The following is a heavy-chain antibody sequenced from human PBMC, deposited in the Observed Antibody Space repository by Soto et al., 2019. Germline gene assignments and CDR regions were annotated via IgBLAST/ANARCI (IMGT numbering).Heavy chain of an antibody. CDR1: GFSFSSYG. J-gene: IGHJ4*02. Sequence: QVQLVESGGGVVQPGGSLRLSCAASGFSFSSYGIHWVRQAPGKGLEWVAVVSNEGSIQYYADSVKGRFTISRVNSENTVFLQMNSLRSEDTAVYYCAKEGGTLGTSASYGFDYWGQGSRVTVSS. D-gene: IGHD3-16*01. V-gene: IGHV3-30*18. CDR3: AKEGGTLGTSASYGFDY. CDR2: VSNEGSIQ.